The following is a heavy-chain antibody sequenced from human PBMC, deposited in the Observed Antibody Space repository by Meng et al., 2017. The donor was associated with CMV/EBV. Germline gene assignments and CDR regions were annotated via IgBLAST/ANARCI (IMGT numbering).Heavy chain of an antibody. V-gene: IGHV3-21*01. CDR1: GFTFSSYS. D-gene: IGHD2-2*01. CDR2: ISSSSSYI. CDR3: AGDLKCSSTSCYYGMDV. J-gene: IGHJ6*02. Sequence: GESLKISCAASGFTFSSYSMNWVRQAPGKGLEWVSSISSSSSYIYYADSVKGRFTISRDNAKNSLYLQMNSLRAEDTAVYYCAGDLKCSSTSCYYGMDVWGQGTTVTVSS.